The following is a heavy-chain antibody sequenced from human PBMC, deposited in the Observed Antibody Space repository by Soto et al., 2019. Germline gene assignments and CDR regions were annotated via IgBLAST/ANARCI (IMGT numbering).Heavy chain of an antibody. V-gene: IGHV4-30-4*01. D-gene: IGHD5-18*01. CDR3: ARYTAVEPTFDY. J-gene: IGHJ4*02. Sequence: QVQLQESGPGLVKPSQTLSLTCTVSGGSISSGDYYWSWIRQPPGKGLEWIGHIFYSGSTYYTPSLKTRVTISVDTSRNQFSLKLSSVTAADTAVYDGARYTAVEPTFDYWGQGTLVTVSS. CDR1: GGSISSGDYY. CDR2: IFYSGST.